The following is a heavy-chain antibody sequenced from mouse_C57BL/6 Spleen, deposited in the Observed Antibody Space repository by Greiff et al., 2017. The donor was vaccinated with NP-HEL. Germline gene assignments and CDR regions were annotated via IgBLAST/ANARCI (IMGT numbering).Heavy chain of an antibody. CDR3: TREDYGSPFDY. D-gene: IGHD1-1*01. V-gene: IGHV5-9-1*02. J-gene: IGHJ2*01. CDR1: GFTFSSYA. CDR2: ISSGGDYI. Sequence: EVNVVESGEGLVKPGGSLKLSCAASGFTFSSYAMSWVRQTPEKRLEWVAYISSGGDYIYYADTVKGRFTISRDNARNTLYLQMSSLKSEDTAMYYCTREDYGSPFDYWGQGTTLTVSS.